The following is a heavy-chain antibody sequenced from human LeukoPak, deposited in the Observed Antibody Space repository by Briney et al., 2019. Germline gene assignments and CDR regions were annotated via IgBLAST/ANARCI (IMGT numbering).Heavy chain of an antibody. Sequence: ASVKVSCKASGYTFTSYYMHWVRQAPGQGLEWMGIINPSGGSTSYAQRFQGRVTMTRDTSTSTVYMELSRLRSDDTAVYYCAREGAMTYSWSYWGQGTLVTVSS. CDR3: AREGAMTYSWSY. J-gene: IGHJ4*02. CDR2: INPSGGST. V-gene: IGHV1-46*01. CDR1: GYTFTSYY. D-gene: IGHD3-3*01.